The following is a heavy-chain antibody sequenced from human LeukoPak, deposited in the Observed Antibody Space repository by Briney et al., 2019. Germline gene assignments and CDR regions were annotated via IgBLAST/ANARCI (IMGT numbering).Heavy chain of an antibody. CDR2: ISYDGSNK. CDR1: GFTFSTYA. CDR3: ARVREAGRLLVTAGGRGTFDI. V-gene: IGHV3-30-3*01. D-gene: IGHD2-21*02. Sequence: QPGRSLRLSCAASGFTFSTYAMHWVRQAPGKGLEWVAVISYDGSNKYYADSVKGRFTISRDNSKNTLYLQVSSLRPEDAAVYYCARVREAGRLLVTAGGRGTFDIWGQGTMVTVS. J-gene: IGHJ3*02.